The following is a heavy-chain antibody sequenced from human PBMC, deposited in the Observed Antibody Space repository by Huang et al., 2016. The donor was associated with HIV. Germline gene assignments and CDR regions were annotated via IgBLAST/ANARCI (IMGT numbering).Heavy chain of an antibody. CDR3: VIMDDYFDY. D-gene: IGHD2-8*01. Sequence: VQLVESGGGLVQPGWSLRLSCAASGFAFSQCAGHWVRQSSGKGLGWVAGIGGNSGDIAYAASVRGRFVISRDNAKKSLYLKMNGLRLEDTALYFCVIMDDYFDYWGQGVVVGVSS. J-gene: IGHJ4*02. CDR2: IGGNSGDI. CDR1: GFAFSQCA. V-gene: IGHV3-9*01.